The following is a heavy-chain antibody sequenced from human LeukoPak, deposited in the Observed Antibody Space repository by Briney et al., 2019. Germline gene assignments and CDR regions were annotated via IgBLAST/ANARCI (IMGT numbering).Heavy chain of an antibody. D-gene: IGHD6-6*01. CDR1: GGSISSYY. CDR3: ASALVY. CDR2: IYYSGST. Sequence: PSETLSLTCTVSGGSISSYYWSWIRQPPGKGLEWIGYIYYSGSTNYNPSLKSRVTISVDTSKNQFSLKLSSVTAAGTAVYYCASALVYWGQGTLVTVSS. V-gene: IGHV4-59*01. J-gene: IGHJ4*02.